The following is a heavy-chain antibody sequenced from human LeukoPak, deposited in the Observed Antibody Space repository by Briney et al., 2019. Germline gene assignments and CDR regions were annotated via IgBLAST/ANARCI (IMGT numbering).Heavy chain of an antibody. D-gene: IGHD3-3*01. CDR3: AKDIRPLRFLEWLLLDAFDI. Sequence: GGSLRLSCAASGFTFDDYAMHWVRQAPGKGLEWVSAISGSGGSTYYADSVKGRFTISRDNSKNTLYLQMNSLRAEDTAVYYCAKDIRPLRFLEWLLLDAFDIWGQGTMVTVSS. CDR1: GFTFDDYA. J-gene: IGHJ3*02. V-gene: IGHV3-23*01. CDR2: ISGSGGST.